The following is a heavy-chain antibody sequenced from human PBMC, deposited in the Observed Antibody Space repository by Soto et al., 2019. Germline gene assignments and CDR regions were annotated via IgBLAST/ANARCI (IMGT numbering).Heavy chain of an antibody. Sequence: ASVKVSCKASGYTFTGYYMHWVRQAPGQGLEWMGWINPNSGGTNYAQKFQGWVTMTRDTSISTAYMELSRLRSDDTAVYYCARDSGITIFGVVTHTGHDAFDIWGQGTMVTVSS. CDR1: GYTFTGYY. V-gene: IGHV1-2*04. CDR2: INPNSGGT. CDR3: ARDSGITIFGVVTHTGHDAFDI. D-gene: IGHD3-3*01. J-gene: IGHJ3*02.